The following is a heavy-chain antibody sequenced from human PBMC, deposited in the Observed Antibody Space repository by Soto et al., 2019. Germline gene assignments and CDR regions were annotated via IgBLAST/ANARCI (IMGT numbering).Heavy chain of an antibody. D-gene: IGHD3-3*01. J-gene: IGHJ4*02. CDR3: ATAYYDFWSGPTPGDYFDY. V-gene: IGHV1-24*01. Sequence: ASVKVSCKASGYTFTSYGISWVRQAPGKGLEWMGGFDPEDGETIYAQKFQGRVTMTEDTSTDTAYMELSSLRSEDTAVYYCATAYYDFWSGPTPGDYFDYWGQGTLVTVSS. CDR1: GYTFTSYG. CDR2: FDPEDGET.